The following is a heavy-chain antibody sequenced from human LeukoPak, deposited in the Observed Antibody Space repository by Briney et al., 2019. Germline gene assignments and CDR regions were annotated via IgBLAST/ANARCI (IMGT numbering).Heavy chain of an antibody. D-gene: IGHD3-10*01. CDR2: INPSGGYT. V-gene: IGHV1-46*01. CDR3: ASPLWFGELSHQSFDY. Sequence: ASVKVSCKASGYTFTSDYMHWVRQAPGQGLEWMGIINPSGGYTSYAQKFQGRVTMTRDTSTSTVYMELSSLRSEDTAVYYCASPLWFGELSHQSFDYWGQGTLVTVSS. J-gene: IGHJ4*02. CDR1: GYTFTSDY.